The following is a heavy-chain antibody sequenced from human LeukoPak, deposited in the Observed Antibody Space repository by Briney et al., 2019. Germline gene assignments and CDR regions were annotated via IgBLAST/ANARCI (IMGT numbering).Heavy chain of an antibody. J-gene: IGHJ4*02. CDR3: ARAVGTSRNFFDY. D-gene: IGHD4-23*01. CDR1: GFTVSSNS. V-gene: IGHV4-59*02. Sequence: GSLRLSCTVSGFTVSSNSMSWVRQAPGKGLEWIGYIYYSGSTNYKSSLKSRVTISVDTSKNQFSLNLSSVAAADTAMYYCARAVGTSRNFFDYWGQGTLVTVSS. CDR2: IYYSGST.